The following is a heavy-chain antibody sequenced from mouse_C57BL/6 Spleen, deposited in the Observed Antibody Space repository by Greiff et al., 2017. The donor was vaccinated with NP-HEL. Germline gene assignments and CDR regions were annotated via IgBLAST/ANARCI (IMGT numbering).Heavy chain of an antibody. CDR3: TKGAYYSNYYWYFDV. D-gene: IGHD2-5*01. CDR1: GYTFTDYE. CDR2: IDPETGGT. J-gene: IGHJ1*03. V-gene: IGHV1-15*01. Sequence: VQLVESGAELVRPGASVTLSCKASGYTFTDYEMHWVKQTPVHGLEWIGAIDPETGGTAYNQKFKGKAILTADKSSSTAYMELRSLTSEDSAVYYCTKGAYYSNYYWYFDVWGTGTTVTVSS.